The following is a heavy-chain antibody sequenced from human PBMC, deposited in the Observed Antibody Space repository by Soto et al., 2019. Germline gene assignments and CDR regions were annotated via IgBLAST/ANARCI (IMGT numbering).Heavy chain of an antibody. Sequence: GGSLRLSCAASGFSLSNNVMSWVRQAPGKGLEWVSTFIGSDGGTNYADSVKGRFTISGDNSKNTLYLQMNSLRAEDTAVYYCARDNYYDSSGYYLRAFDYWGQGTLVTISS. CDR1: GFSLSNNV. V-gene: IGHV3-23*01. D-gene: IGHD3-22*01. J-gene: IGHJ4*02. CDR2: FIGSDGGT. CDR3: ARDNYYDSSGYYLRAFDY.